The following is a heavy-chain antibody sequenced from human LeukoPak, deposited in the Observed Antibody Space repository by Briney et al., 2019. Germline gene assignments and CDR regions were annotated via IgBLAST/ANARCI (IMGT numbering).Heavy chain of an antibody. V-gene: IGHV1-2*02. D-gene: IGHD3-3*01. CDR2: INPNSGGT. CDR1: GFSFTGYY. CDR3: ARKSPRFSSSGMDV. Sequence: ASVKVSCKASGFSFTGYYFHWVRQAPGQGLEWIGWINPNSGGTNYAQKFQGRVTVTRDTSIGTMYMELGRLRFDDTAVYYCARKSPRFSSSGMDVWGKGTTVTVSS. J-gene: IGHJ6*04.